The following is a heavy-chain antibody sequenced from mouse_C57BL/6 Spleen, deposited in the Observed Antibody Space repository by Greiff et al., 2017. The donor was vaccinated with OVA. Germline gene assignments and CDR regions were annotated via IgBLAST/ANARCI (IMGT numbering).Heavy chain of an antibody. CDR3: ASYYYSLFDY. CDR1: GYSITSGYY. D-gene: IGHD1-1*01. Sequence: EVQLQQSGPGLVKPSQSLSLTCSVTGYSITSGYYWNWIRQFPGNKLEWMGYISYDGSNNYNPSLKNRISITRDTSKNQFFLKLNSVTTEDTATYYCASYYYSLFDYWGQGTTLTVSS. J-gene: IGHJ2*01. CDR2: ISYDGSN. V-gene: IGHV3-6*01.